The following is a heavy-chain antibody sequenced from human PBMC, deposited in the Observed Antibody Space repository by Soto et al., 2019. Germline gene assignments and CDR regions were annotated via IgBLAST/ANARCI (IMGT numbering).Heavy chain of an antibody. J-gene: IGHJ4*02. Sequence: PGGSLRLSCAASGFTFSSYGMHWVRQAPGKGLEWVAVISYDGSNKYYADSVKGRFTISRDNSKNTLYLQMNSLRAEDTAVYYCAKIEMSGYDYAYYFDYWGQGTLVTVSS. CDR2: ISYDGSNK. CDR1: GFTFSSYG. CDR3: AKIEMSGYDYAYYFDY. V-gene: IGHV3-30*18. D-gene: IGHD5-12*01.